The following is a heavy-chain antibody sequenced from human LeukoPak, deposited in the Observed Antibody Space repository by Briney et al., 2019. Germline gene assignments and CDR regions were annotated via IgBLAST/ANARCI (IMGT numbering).Heavy chain of an antibody. CDR1: GFSFSSYA. D-gene: IGHD6-19*01. Sequence: AGGSLRLSCAASGFSFSSYAMNWVRQAPGKGLEWVSVIGGSGGSTSYADSVKGRFTISRDNSKNTLYLQMNSLRAEDTAVYFCAKVRYSSGWYDSDYWGQGTLVTVSS. CDR2: IGGSGGST. CDR3: AKVRYSSGWYDSDY. V-gene: IGHV3-23*01. J-gene: IGHJ4*02.